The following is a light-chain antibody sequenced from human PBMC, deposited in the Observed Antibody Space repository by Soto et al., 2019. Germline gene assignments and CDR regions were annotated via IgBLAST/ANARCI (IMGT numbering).Light chain of an antibody. Sequence: QAVVTQPPSASGTPGQRVTISCSGSSSNIGANPVNWYQQLPGTAPKLLIYNNDQRPSGVPDRFSASKSGTSASLAISGLRSDDEADYYCEAWIDSLYGALFGGGTKVTVL. CDR1: SSNIGANP. J-gene: IGLJ2*01. CDR2: NND. V-gene: IGLV1-44*01. CDR3: EAWIDSLYGAL.